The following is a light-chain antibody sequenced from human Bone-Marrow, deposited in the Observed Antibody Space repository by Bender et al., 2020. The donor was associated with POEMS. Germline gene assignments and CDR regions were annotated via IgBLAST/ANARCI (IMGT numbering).Light chain of an antibody. V-gene: IGLV1-44*01. Sequence: QSVLTQPPSVSGTPGQRVTISCSGSGSNIGGYPVNWYQQLPGTAPRLLIYTNNERPSGVPDRFSGSKSGTSASLAITGIQAEDEADYYCKVWDSSRDNWVFGGGTKLTVL. CDR3: KVWDSSRDNWV. CDR1: GSNIGGYP. J-gene: IGLJ3*02. CDR2: TNN.